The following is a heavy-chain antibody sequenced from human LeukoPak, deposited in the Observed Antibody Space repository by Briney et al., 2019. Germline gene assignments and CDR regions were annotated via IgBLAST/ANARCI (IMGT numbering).Heavy chain of an antibody. D-gene: IGHD4-17*01. J-gene: IGHJ4*02. V-gene: IGHV3-48*03. CDR3: ARRLRRNYFDY. Sequence: PGGPLRLSCAASGFTFSSYEINWVRQARGRGLEWVSYISSSGSTIYYADSVKGRFTIPRDNAKNSLYLQMNSLRAEDTAVYYCARRLRRNYFDYWGQGTLVTVSS. CDR2: ISSSGSTI. CDR1: GFTFSSYE.